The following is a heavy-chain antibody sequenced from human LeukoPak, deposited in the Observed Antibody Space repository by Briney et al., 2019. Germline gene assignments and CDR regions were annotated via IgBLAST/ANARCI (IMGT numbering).Heavy chain of an antibody. Sequence: GGSLRLSCAAPGFTFSSYAMRWVRRAPGKELEWVSNISGSGGSTYYADSVKGRFTISRDNSKTTLYLQMNSLRAEDTAVYYCAKRGTRQLLQKYYFDCWGQGTLVTVSS. D-gene: IGHD2-15*01. CDR2: ISGSGGST. J-gene: IGHJ4*02. CDR3: AKRGTRQLLQKYYFDC. V-gene: IGHV3-23*01. CDR1: GFTFSSYA.